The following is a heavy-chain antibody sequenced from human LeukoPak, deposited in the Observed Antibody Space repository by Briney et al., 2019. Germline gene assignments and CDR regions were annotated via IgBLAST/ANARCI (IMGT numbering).Heavy chain of an antibody. CDR1: GGSISNYF. CDR2: IYSRGAT. Sequence: SETLSLTCTVSGGSISNYFCCWIRQPPGTGQEWIGYIYSRGATNFNPSLTSRVVISVDTSKTQFSLKLTSVTAADTAVYYCARDSKEGWYFDLWGRGTLVTVSS. J-gene: IGHJ2*01. V-gene: IGHV4-59*01. CDR3: ARDSKEGWYFDL.